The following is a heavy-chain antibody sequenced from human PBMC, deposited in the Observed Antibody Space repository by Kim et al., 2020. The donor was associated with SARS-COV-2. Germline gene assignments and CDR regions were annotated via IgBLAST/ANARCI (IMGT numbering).Heavy chain of an antibody. CDR3: TTDRKVVTTLGKYYYGMDV. J-gene: IGHJ6*02. CDR1: GFTFSNYW. Sequence: GGSLRLSCAASGFTFSNYWMSWVRQAPGKGLEWVGRIKSKTDGGTTDYAAPGKGRFTISRDDSKNTLYLQMNSLKTEDTAVYYCTTDRKVVTTLGKYYYGMDVWGQGTTGTVSS. CDR2: IKSKTDGGTT. D-gene: IGHD2-21*02. V-gene: IGHV3-15*01.